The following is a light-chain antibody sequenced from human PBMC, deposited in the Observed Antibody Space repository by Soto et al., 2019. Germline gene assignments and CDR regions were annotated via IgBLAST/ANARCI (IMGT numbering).Light chain of an antibody. Sequence: DIQMTQSPSSLSASVGDRVTITCRASRGISTWLAWYQQKPEKAPKTLIFDASNLQSGVPSRFSGSGSGTDFTLTISSVQPEDFATYYCQQYKSYPLTFGGGTKVDIK. J-gene: IGKJ4*01. CDR3: QQYKSYPLT. CDR1: RGISTW. V-gene: IGKV1D-16*01. CDR2: DAS.